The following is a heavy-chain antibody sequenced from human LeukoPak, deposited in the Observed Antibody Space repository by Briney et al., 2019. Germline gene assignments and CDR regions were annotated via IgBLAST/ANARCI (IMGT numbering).Heavy chain of an antibody. Sequence: EASVKIFCKASGYSFTGFYIHLVRQAPGQGLEGMAWVNPQSGATNYARKFKGRITTTRGKSMTSAYMEATTRKSDYTAVHYSSRGGDDRGLHFAYWGEGTLVTVSS. CDR2: VNPQSGAT. D-gene: IGHD3-16*01. V-gene: IGHV1-2*02. CDR3: SRGGDDRGLHFAY. J-gene: IGHJ4*02. CDR1: GYSFTGFY.